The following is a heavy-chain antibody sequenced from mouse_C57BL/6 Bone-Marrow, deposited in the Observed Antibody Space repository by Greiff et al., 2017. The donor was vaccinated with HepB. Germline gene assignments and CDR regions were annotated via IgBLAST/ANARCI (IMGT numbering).Heavy chain of an antibody. D-gene: IGHD3-3*01. J-gene: IGHJ3*01. CDR1: GYTFTSYW. Sequence: QVQLQQPGAELVMPGASVKLSCKASGYTFTSYWMHWVKQRPGQGLEWIGEIDPSDSYTNYNQKFKGKSTLTVDKSSSTAYMQLSSLTSEDSAVYYCARGILGYWGQGTLVTVSA. CDR2: IDPSDSYT. V-gene: IGHV1-69*01. CDR3: ARGILGY.